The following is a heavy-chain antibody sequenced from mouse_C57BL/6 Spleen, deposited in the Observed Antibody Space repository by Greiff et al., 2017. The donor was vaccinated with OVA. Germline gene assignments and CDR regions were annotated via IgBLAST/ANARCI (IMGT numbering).Heavy chain of an antibody. CDR2: ISSGSSTI. V-gene: IGHV5-17*01. D-gene: IGHD1-1*01. CDR1: GFTFSDYG. J-gene: IGHJ2*01. CDR3: ARDYYGSSYPFDY. Sequence: EVKLMESGGGLVKPGGSLKLSCAASGFTFSDYGMHWVRQAPEKGLEWVAYISSGSSTIYYADTVKGRFTISRDNAKNTLFLQMTSLRSEDTAMYYGARDYYGSSYPFDYWGQGTTLTVSS.